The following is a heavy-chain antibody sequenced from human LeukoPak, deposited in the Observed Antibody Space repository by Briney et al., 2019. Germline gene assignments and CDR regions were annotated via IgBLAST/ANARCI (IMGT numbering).Heavy chain of an antibody. Sequence: ASVKVSCKASGYSFTSYGFSWVRQAPGQGLEWMGWISTYDGNTNYAQKVQGRFTMTTDSSTSTAYMELRTLRSDDTAVYYCAKMGASSGYSPIDYWGQGTLVTVSS. V-gene: IGHV1-18*01. CDR1: GYSFTSYG. J-gene: IGHJ4*02. D-gene: IGHD3-22*01. CDR3: AKMGASSGYSPIDY. CDR2: ISTYDGNT.